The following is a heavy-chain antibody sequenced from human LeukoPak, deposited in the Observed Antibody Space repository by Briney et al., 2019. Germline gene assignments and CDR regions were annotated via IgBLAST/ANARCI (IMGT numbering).Heavy chain of an antibody. Sequence: SETLSLTCTVSGGSISTHYCNWVRQPAGKGLEWIGSIYYSGSTYYNPSLKSRVTISVDTSKNQFSLKLSSVTAADTAVYYCARHEGAAAFDPWGQGTLVTVSS. CDR3: ARHEGAAAFDP. CDR1: GGSISTHY. V-gene: IGHV4-39*01. CDR2: IYYSGST. J-gene: IGHJ5*02. D-gene: IGHD6-13*01.